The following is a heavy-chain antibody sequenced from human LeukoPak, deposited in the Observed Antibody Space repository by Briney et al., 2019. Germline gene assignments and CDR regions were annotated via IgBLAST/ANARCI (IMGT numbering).Heavy chain of an antibody. D-gene: IGHD2-21*02. CDR1: GFTFSSYA. CDR2: ISGSGGST. J-gene: IGHJ4*02. V-gene: IGHV3-23*01. CDR3: AKLVVVTAIPSALLDY. Sequence: PGGSLRLSCAASGFTFSSYAMSWVRQAPGKGLEWVSAISGSGGSTYYADSVKGRFTISRDNSKNTLYLQMNSLRAEDTAVYYCAKLVVVTAIPSALLDYWGQGTLVTVPS.